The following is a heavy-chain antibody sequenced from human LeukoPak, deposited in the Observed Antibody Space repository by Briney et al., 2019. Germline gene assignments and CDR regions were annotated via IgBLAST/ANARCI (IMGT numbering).Heavy chain of an antibody. Sequence: PGGSLRLSCAASGFTFSSYGMHWVRQAPGKGLEGVAFIRYDGRNKYYADSVKGRFTISRDNSKNTLYLQMNSLRAEDTAVYYCAKDLPLAADLFDWFDPWGQGTLVTVSS. CDR3: AKDLPLAADLFDWFDP. D-gene: IGHD6-13*01. CDR1: GFTFSSYG. CDR2: IRYDGRNK. V-gene: IGHV3-30*02. J-gene: IGHJ5*02.